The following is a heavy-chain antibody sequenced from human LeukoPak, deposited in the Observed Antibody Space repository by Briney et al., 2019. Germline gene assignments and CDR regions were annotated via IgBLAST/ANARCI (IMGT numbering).Heavy chain of an antibody. V-gene: IGHV3-53*05. Sequence: GGSLRLSCAASGFSVSSDYMNWVRQAGKGLEWVSVIFGGGSTSYADSVKGRFTISRDNSRNTLFLQMNSLRPEDTAMYYCARVQGGGYRTADYWGQGTLVTVSS. D-gene: IGHD6-19*01. CDR2: IFGGGST. J-gene: IGHJ4*02. CDR1: GFSVSSDY. CDR3: ARVQGGGYRTADY.